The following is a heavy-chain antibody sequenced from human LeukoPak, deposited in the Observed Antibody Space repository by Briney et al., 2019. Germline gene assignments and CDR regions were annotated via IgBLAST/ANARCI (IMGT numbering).Heavy chain of an antibody. CDR3: ANDCTTRDPCACILDY. Sequence: ASVKVSCKASGGTFSSYAISWVRQAPAQGLEGMGSLIPICGTANYAQKFQGRVTITTDESTGTAYMELSSLISDVTAVYYCANDCTTRDPCACILDYSGQGTLVTLSS. CDR1: GGTFSSYA. CDR2: LIPICGTA. D-gene: IGHD2-21*02. V-gene: IGHV1-69*05. J-gene: IGHJ4*02.